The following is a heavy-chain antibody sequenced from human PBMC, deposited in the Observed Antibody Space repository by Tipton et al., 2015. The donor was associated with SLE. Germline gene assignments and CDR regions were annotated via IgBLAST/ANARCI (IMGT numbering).Heavy chain of an antibody. D-gene: IGHD1-1*01. CDR1: GYSFTSYW. Sequence: QLVQSGAEVKKPGESLKISCKGSGYSFTSYWIGWVRQAPGKGLEWVANINQDGSEKYYVDSVKGRFTISRDNAKNSLYLQMNSLGAEDTAVYYCARSPQLGGGAFDIWGQGTMVTVSS. CDR3: ARSPQLGGGAFDI. CDR2: INQDGSEK. V-gene: IGHV3-7*03. J-gene: IGHJ3*02.